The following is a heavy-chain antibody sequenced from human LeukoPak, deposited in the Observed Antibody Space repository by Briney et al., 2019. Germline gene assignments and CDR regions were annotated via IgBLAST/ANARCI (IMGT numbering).Heavy chain of an antibody. CDR1: GYTFTNYC. V-gene: IGHV1-46*01. Sequence: GASVKVSCKASGYTFTNYCIHWVRQAPGQGLEWMGIINPSGGSPRYAQKFQGRVTMIRDMSTSTVSMELSSLRSDDTAIYYCARADRLDGGPYLIGPWGQGTLVTVSS. CDR3: ARADRLDGGPYLIGP. J-gene: IGHJ5*02. CDR2: INPSGGSP. D-gene: IGHD2-21*01.